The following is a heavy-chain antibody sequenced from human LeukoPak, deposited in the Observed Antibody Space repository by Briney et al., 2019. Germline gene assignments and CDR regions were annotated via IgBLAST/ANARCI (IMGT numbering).Heavy chain of an antibody. CDR1: GYSISSGYY. CDR2: IYHSGST. CDR3: ARAKPYYFYYRDG. V-gene: IGHV4-38-2*02. D-gene: IGHD1-14*01. J-gene: IGHJ6*03. Sequence: KPSETLSLTCTVSGYSISSGYYWGWIRQPPGKGLEWIGSIYHSGSTYYNPSLKNRVTISVDTSKNQFALKLSSVTAADTAGYYWARAKPYYFYYRDGCGKGTTVTVSS.